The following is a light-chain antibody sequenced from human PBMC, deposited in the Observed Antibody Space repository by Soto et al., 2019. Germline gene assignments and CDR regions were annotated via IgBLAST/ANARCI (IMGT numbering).Light chain of an antibody. CDR1: QSISKW. V-gene: IGKV1-5*03. CDR3: QQYNTYSWFS. J-gene: IGKJ3*01. CDR2: QAS. Sequence: DIQMTQSPSTLSASVGDRVTITCRASQSISKWLAWYQQKPGKAPKLMIYQASSLESGVPSRFSGSGSGTEFTRTISSLQPDDVSTYYSQQYNTYSWFSFGPGTKVDIK.